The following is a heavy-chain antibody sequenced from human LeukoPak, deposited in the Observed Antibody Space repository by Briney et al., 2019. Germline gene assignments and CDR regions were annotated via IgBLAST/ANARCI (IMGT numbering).Heavy chain of an antibody. J-gene: IGHJ4*02. CDR1: GYTFTGYY. D-gene: IGHD3-22*01. V-gene: IGHV1-2*02. CDR3: ARDGYYYDDSGYFSF. Sequence: ASVKVSCKASGYTFTGYYMHWVRQVPGQGLEWMGWINPNSGGTNYAQKFQGRVTMTRDTSISTAYMELSRLRSDDTAVYYCARDGYYYDDSGYFSFWGQGTLVTVSS. CDR2: INPNSGGT.